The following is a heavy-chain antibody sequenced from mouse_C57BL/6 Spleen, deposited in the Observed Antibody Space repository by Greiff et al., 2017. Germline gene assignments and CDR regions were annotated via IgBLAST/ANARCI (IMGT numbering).Heavy chain of an antibody. CDR2: INPSSGYT. Sequence: VQLQQSGAELARPGASVKMSCKASGYTFTSYTMHWVKQRPGQGLEWIGYINPSSGYTKYNQKFKDKATLTADKSSSTAYMQLSSLTSEDSAVYYCARGKRDAMDYWGQGTSVTVSS. J-gene: IGHJ4*01. CDR1: GYTFTSYT. CDR3: ARGKRDAMDY. V-gene: IGHV1-4*01.